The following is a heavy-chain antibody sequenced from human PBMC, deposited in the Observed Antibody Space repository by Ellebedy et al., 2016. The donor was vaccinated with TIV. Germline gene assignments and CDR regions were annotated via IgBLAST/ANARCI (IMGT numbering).Heavy chain of an antibody. CDR1: GGSISTYY. Sequence: MPSETLSLTFTLSGGSISTYYWSWIRQLPGKGLECIGYIFHSGSTHYNPSLKSRVAIAVDTSKNQFSLRLTSVTAADTAVYYCARGNRDSGSGYHPSFYYGLDVWGQGTTVTVSS. CDR3: ARGNRDSGSGYHPSFYYGLDV. J-gene: IGHJ6*02. CDR2: IFHSGST. D-gene: IGHD3-3*01. V-gene: IGHV4-59*01.